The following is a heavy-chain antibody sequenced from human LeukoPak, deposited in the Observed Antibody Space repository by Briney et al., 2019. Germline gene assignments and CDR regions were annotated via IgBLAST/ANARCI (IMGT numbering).Heavy chain of an antibody. D-gene: IGHD5-12*01. CDR3: AGWDGYGDL. Sequence: GGSLRLSCVASGFSFSTYGMTWVRQAPGEGLEWVSGLGDTGIPHYTDSMTGPFSISTDNSKNTFYLQMNSLRAEDTAIYYCAGWDGYGDLWGRGTLVTASS. J-gene: IGHJ2*01. V-gene: IGHV3-23*01. CDR1: GFSFSTYG. CDR2: LGDTGIP.